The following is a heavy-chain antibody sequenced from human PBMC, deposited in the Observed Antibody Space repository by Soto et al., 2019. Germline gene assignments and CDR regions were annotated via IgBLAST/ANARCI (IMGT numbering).Heavy chain of an antibody. V-gene: IGHV6-1*01. J-gene: IGHJ4*02. Sequence: SQTLSLTCAISGDSVSSNSAAWNWIRQSPSRGLEWLGRTYYRSKWYNDYAVSVKSRITINPDTSKNQFSLQLNSVTPEDTAVYYCARGALLLFGVVSYYFDYWGQGTLVTVSS. CDR2: TYYRSKWYN. D-gene: IGHD3-3*01. CDR3: ARGALLLFGVVSYYFDY. CDR1: GDSVSSNSAA.